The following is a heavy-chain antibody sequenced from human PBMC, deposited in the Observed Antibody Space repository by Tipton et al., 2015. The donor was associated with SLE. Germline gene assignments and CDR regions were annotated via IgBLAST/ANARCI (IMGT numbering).Heavy chain of an antibody. CDR3: ARTYLTDGYSWGWFDP. Sequence: LRLSCTVSGGSISSSSYYWGWIRQPPGKGLEWIGSIYYSGSTYYNPSLKSRVTISVDTSKNQFSLKLSSVTAADTAVYYCARTYLTDGYSWGWFDPWGQGALVTVSS. J-gene: IGHJ5*02. D-gene: IGHD5-24*01. V-gene: IGHV4-39*01. CDR2: IYYSGST. CDR1: GGSISSSSYY.